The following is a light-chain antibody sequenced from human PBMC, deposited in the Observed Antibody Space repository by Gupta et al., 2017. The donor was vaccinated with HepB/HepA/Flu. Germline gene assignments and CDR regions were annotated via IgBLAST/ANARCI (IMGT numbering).Light chain of an antibody. CDR2: AAS. CDR1: QSIKKD. CDR3: LQDYRDPRT. Sequence: ALQMTQSPSSLSASVGDRVTITCRASQSIKKDLAWYQHKPGKAPKLLNFAASSLQAGVPSRCSGGGSGTAFTLTSSSLQAEDFATYCCLQDYRDPRTLGQGTKVEVK. J-gene: IGKJ1*01. V-gene: IGKV1-6*01.